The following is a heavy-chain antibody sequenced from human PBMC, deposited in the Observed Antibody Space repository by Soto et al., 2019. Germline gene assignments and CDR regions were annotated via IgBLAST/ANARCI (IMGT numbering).Heavy chain of an antibody. CDR2: VHAGGSF. V-gene: IGHV4-4*07. Sequence: QEQLQVSGPGLVKPAESLSLICNVSGVPITDSYWSWIRQSPGKGLEWIGRVHAGGSFNYNPSLRRRAAISVDTSKSQVSLRLTSVTAADTAVYFCARENTPEMTRGWFAPWGQGTLVTVSS. D-gene: IGHD3-10*01. CDR3: ARENTPEMTRGWFAP. J-gene: IGHJ5*02. CDR1: GVPITDSY.